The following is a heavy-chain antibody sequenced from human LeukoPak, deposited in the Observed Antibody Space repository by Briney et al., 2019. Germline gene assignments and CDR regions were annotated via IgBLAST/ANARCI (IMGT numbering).Heavy chain of an antibody. V-gene: IGHV4-34*01. CDR1: GGSFSGYY. CDR3: ARRRTWIQLN. Sequence: SETLSLTCAVYGGSFSGYYWSWIRQPPGKGLEWIGEINHSGSTNYNPSLKSRVTISVDTSKNQFSLKLSSVIAADTAVYYCARRRTWIQLNWGQGTLVTVSS. D-gene: IGHD5-18*01. J-gene: IGHJ4*02. CDR2: INHSGST.